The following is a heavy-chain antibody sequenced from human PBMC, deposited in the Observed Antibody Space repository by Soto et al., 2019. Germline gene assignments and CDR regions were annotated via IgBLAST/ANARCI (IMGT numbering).Heavy chain of an antibody. V-gene: IGHV3-30*18. D-gene: IGHD3-3*01. CDR1: GFTFSSYG. CDR2: ISYDGSNK. CDR3: AKDFALYAFWSGYYFAASGMDV. J-gene: IGHJ6*04. Sequence: QVQLVESGGGVVQPGRSLRLSCAASGFTFSSYGMHWVRQAPGKGLEWVAVISYDGSNKYYADSVKGRFTISRDNSKNTLYLQMNSLRAEDTAVYYCAKDFALYAFWSGYYFAASGMDVWGKGTTVTVSS.